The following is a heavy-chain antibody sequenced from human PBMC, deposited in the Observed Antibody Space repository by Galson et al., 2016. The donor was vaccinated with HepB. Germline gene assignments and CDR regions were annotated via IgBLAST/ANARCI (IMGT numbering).Heavy chain of an antibody. J-gene: IGHJ6*02. CDR1: GFTFSDNA. CDR2: ISFDGTEK. D-gene: IGHD3-16*02. CDR3: ARDRGDYVWGSSRLVTAYYYGVDV. V-gene: IGHV3-30*04. Sequence: SLRLSCADSGFTFSDNAMHWVRQAPGKGLEWVALISFDGTEKYYADSVRGRFTISRDNSKNTLYLQMNSLRADGTAVYYCARDRGDYVWGSSRLVTAYYYGVDVWGQGTTVTVSS.